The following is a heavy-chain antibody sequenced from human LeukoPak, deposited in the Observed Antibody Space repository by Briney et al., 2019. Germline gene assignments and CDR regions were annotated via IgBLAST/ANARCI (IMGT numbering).Heavy chain of an antibody. Sequence: GGSLRLSCEASGFTFSTYWMHWVRQAPGKGLVWVSRINPDGSITGYADSVKGRFTISRDNAKNSLYLQMNSLRAEDTAVYYCARRLWLVIRGMDVWGQGTTVTVSS. CDR1: GFTFSTYW. D-gene: IGHD6-19*01. CDR2: INPDGSIT. J-gene: IGHJ6*02. CDR3: ARRLWLVIRGMDV. V-gene: IGHV3-74*01.